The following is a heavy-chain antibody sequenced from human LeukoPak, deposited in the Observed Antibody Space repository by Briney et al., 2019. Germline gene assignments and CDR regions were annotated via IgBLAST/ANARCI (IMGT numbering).Heavy chain of an antibody. Sequence: GGSLRLSCAASGXTFSVYAMNWVRQAPGKGLQWVSTISGGGDSTYYADSVKGRFTISRDNSKNTLDLQMNSLRAEDTAIYYCAKDGVYGYYFDNWGQGTLVTVSS. CDR3: AKDGVYGYYFDN. CDR1: GXTFSVYA. D-gene: IGHD3-10*01. J-gene: IGHJ4*02. CDR2: ISGGGDST. V-gene: IGHV3-23*01.